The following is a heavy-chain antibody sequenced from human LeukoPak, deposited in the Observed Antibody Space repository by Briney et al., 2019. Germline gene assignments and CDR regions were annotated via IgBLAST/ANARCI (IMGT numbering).Heavy chain of an antibody. D-gene: IGHD6-13*01. CDR1: GGSITTYY. CDR3: AGSIAANAVNAFDI. Sequence: PSETLSLTCTVSGGSITTYYWNWIRQPPGKGLEWIGYIYYSGSTNYNPSLKSRLTISVDTSKNQFSLKLTSVTAADTAVYYRAGSIAANAVNAFDIWGQGTMVTVSS. V-gene: IGHV4-59*08. CDR2: IYYSGST. J-gene: IGHJ3*02.